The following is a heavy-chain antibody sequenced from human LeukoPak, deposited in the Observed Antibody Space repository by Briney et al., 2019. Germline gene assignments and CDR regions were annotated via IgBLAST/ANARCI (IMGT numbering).Heavy chain of an antibody. J-gene: IGHJ4*02. CDR1: GYTFTSYG. Sequence: ASVTVSCKASGYTFTSYGISWVRQAPGQGLEWMGWISAYNGNTNYAQKLQGRFTMTTDTSTSTAYMELRSLRSDDTAVYYCARGAISVVVPAAIDYWGQGTLVTVSS. CDR2: ISAYNGNT. CDR3: ARGAISVVVPAAIDY. D-gene: IGHD2-2*01. V-gene: IGHV1-18*04.